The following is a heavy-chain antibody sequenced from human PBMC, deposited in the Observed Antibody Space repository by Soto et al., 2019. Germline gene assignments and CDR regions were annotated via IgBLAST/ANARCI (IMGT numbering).Heavy chain of an antibody. CDR1: DYTFTSYG. D-gene: IGHD6-13*01. Sequence: QVQLVQSAAEVKTPGASVKVSCKASDYTFTSYGVTWVRQAPGQGLEWMGWISGKNGNTNYAQRFKGRFTISTETSSSTAYMELRGLTSDDTAVYYCARGVRTEGSWYWYFDLWGPGSLVTVSS. CDR2: ISGKNGNT. J-gene: IGHJ2*01. CDR3: ARGVRTEGSWYWYFDL. V-gene: IGHV1-18*01.